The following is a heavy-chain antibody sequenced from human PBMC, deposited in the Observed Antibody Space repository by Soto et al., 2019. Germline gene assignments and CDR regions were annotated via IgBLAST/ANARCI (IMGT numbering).Heavy chain of an antibody. CDR3: ARVGRCSGGSCYPDAFDI. CDR2: IYYSGST. Sequence: PSETLSLTCTVSGGSISSGGYYWSWIRQHPGKGLEWIGYIYYSGSTYYNPSLKSRVTISVDTSKNQFSLKLSFVTAADTAVYYCARVGRCSGGSCYPDAFDIWGQGTMVTVSS. J-gene: IGHJ3*02. CDR1: GGSISSGGYY. V-gene: IGHV4-31*03. D-gene: IGHD2-15*01.